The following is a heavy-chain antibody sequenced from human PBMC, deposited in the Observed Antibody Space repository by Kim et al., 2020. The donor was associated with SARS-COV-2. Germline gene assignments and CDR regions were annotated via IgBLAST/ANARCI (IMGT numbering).Heavy chain of an antibody. J-gene: IGHJ4*02. V-gene: IGHV3-23*01. CDR1: GFTFSTYA. D-gene: IGHD6-19*01. CDR3: AKRLVAGASDY. Sequence: GGSLRLSCAASGFTFSTYAMTWVRQAPGKGLEWVSSITVSGDGTYYADSVKGRFAISRDNSRNRLYLQMNSLRAEDTAVYYCAKRLVAGASDYWGQGTLV. CDR2: ITVSGDGT.